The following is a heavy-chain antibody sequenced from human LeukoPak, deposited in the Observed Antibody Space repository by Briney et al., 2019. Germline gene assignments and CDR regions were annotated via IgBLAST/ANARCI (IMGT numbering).Heavy chain of an antibody. D-gene: IGHD5-12*01. J-gene: IGHJ4*02. CDR1: GFNSEDHA. V-gene: IGHV3-9*02. Sequence: GGSLRLSCVVSGFNSEDHAMHWVRQAPGKGLEWVSGIYWSSSGTGYADSVKGRFTVSRDSAKNSLYLQMNSLRPEDTALYYCAADLSGRQDYWGQGTLVTVSS. CDR3: AADLSGRQDY. CDR2: IYWSSSGT.